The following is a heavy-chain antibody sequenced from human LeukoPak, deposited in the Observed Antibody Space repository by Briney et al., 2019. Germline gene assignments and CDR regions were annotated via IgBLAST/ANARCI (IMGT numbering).Heavy chain of an antibody. V-gene: IGHV4-61*02. CDR2: TYSSGST. Sequence: SETLSLTCAVSGGSISSGSYYWSWIRHPAGKGLEWIGRTYSSGSTNYNPSLKSRVTISVDTSENQFSLKLSSVTAADTAVYYCARWTTYRFDPWGQGALVTVSS. J-gene: IGHJ5*02. CDR1: GGSISSGSYY. CDR3: ARWTTYRFDP. D-gene: IGHD1-14*01.